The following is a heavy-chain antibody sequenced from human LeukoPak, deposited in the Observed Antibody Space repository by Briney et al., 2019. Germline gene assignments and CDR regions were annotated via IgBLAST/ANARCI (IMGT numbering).Heavy chain of an antibody. CDR1: GFTFSSHA. V-gene: IGHV3-74*01. D-gene: IGHD1-26*01. J-gene: IGHJ4*02. CDR2: INSDGSST. Sequence: GGSLRLSCAASGFTFSSHAMSWVRQAPGKGLVWVSRINSDGSSTSYADSVKGRFTISRDNAKNTLYLQMNSLRAEDTAVYYCARESSSGSYPFDYWGQGTLVTVSS. CDR3: ARESSSGSYPFDY.